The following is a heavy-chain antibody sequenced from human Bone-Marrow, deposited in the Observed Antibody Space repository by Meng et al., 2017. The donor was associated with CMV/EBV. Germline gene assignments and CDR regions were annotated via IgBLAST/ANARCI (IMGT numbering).Heavy chain of an antibody. J-gene: IGHJ6*02. Sequence: SQTLSLTCAVYGGSFSGYYWSWIRQPPGKGLEWIGEINHSGSTNYNPSLKSRVTISVDTSKNQFSLKLSSVIAADTAVYYCARGDHPYSSWYYYNWDYNYGMDVWGQGTTVTVSS. CDR1: GGSFSGYY. D-gene: IGHD6-13*01. CDR3: ARGDHPYSSWYYYNWDYNYGMDV. CDR2: INHSGST. V-gene: IGHV4-34*01.